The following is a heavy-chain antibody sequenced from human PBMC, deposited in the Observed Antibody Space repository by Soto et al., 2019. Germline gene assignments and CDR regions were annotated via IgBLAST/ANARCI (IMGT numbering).Heavy chain of an antibody. CDR3: ARARITMVREVIKYNMDV. CDR1: DVSISNHY. Sequence: SETLSLTCTVSDVSISNHYLNWIRQSPGKGLEWIGYIYNSGSTHSNPSLQSRVTISVDTSKNQFSLKLSSVTAADTGIYYCARARITMVREVIKYNMDVWGQGTTVTV. D-gene: IGHD3-10*01. V-gene: IGHV4-59*11. J-gene: IGHJ6*02. CDR2: IYNSGST.